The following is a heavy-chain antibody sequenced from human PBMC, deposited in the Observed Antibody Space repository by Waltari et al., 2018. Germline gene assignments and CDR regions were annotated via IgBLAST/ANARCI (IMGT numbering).Heavy chain of an antibody. J-gene: IGHJ4*02. V-gene: IGHV3-74*01. D-gene: IGHD3-22*01. CDR2: INSDGSST. CDR1: GFTFSSYW. CDR3: ARADYYDSSGYYYDY. Sequence: EVQLVESGGGLVQPGGSLRLSCAASGFTFSSYWMHLVRPGPGKGLVWVSRINSDGSSTTYADSVKGRFTISRDNAKNTLYLQMNSLRGEDTAVYYCARADYYDSSGYYYDYWGQGTLVTVSS.